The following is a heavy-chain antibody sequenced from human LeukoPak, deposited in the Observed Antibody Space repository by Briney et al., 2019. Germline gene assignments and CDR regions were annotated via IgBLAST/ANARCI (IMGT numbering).Heavy chain of an antibody. Sequence: ASVKVSCKASGYTFTSYGISWVRQAPGQGLEWMGWISAYNGNTNYAQKLQGRVTMTTDTSTSTAYMELRSLRSDDTAVYYCARQMYSSSSEWFDPWGQGTLVTVSS. CDR3: ARQMYSSSSEWFDP. V-gene: IGHV1-18*01. CDR2: ISAYNGNT. D-gene: IGHD6-6*01. J-gene: IGHJ5*02. CDR1: GYTFTSYG.